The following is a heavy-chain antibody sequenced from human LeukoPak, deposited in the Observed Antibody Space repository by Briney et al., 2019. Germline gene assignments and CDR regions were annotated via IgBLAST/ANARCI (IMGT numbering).Heavy chain of an antibody. Sequence: SETLSLTCPVSGGSVSSGSYYWSWIRQPPGKGLEWIGYIYYSGSTNYNPCLKSRVTISVDTSKHQFSLMLNSVTAADTAVYYCARAYYYGSGSMDYWGQGTLVTVSS. CDR2: IYYSGST. D-gene: IGHD3-10*01. J-gene: IGHJ4*02. V-gene: IGHV4-61*01. CDR1: GGSVSSGSYY. CDR3: ARAYYYGSGSMDY.